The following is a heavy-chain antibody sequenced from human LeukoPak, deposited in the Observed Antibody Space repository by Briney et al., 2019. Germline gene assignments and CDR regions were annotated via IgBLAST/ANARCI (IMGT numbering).Heavy chain of an antibody. D-gene: IGHD2-21*02. CDR2: IIPIFGTA. Sequence: GASVKVSCKASGGTFSSYAISWVRQAPGQGLEWMGRIIPIFGTANYAQKFQGRVTITTDESTSTAYMELSSLRSEDTAVYYCARGAAYCGGDCRKPFGYWGQGTLVTVSS. CDR1: GGTFSSYA. J-gene: IGHJ4*02. V-gene: IGHV1-69*05. CDR3: ARGAAYCGGDCRKPFGY.